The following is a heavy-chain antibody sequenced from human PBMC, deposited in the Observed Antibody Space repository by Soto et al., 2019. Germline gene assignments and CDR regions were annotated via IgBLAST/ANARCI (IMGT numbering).Heavy chain of an antibody. CDR1: GFTFSNAW. CDR3: TTDPVLRYFDLYY. V-gene: IGHV3-15*01. D-gene: IGHD3-9*01. CDR2: IKSKPDGGTT. Sequence: EVQLVESGGGLVKPGGSLRLSCAASGFTFSNAWMNWVRQAPGKGLEWVGRIKSKPDGGTTDYAAPVKGRFTISRDDSKHTLYLQMNSLKTEDTAVYYCTTDPVLRYFDLYYWGQGTLVTVSS. J-gene: IGHJ4*02.